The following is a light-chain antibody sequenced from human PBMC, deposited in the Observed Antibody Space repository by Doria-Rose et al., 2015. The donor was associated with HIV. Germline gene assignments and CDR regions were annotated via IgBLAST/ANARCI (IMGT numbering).Light chain of an antibody. CDR3: HQYGPSCT. Sequence: EIVMTQSPGTLSLSPGERATISCRASQSFSSTYLAWYQQKPGPAPSLLIYDGYTRATGIPDRCSASGSGTDFTLTSNRLEPEDFALYDCHQYGPSCTFGQGTNVEI. CDR2: DGY. J-gene: IGKJ1*01. CDR1: QSFSSTY. V-gene: IGKV3-20*01.